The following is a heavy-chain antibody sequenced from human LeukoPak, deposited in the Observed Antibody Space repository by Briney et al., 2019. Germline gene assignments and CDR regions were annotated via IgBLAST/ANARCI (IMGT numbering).Heavy chain of an antibody. CDR1: GFTFSSYW. CDR3: AKDYGGSRPFDI. Sequence: PGGSLRLSCAASGFTFSSYWMHWVRQAPGKGLVWVSRINSDGSTTNYADSVKGRFTISRDNAKNSLYLQMNSLRAEDTALYYCAKDYGGSRPFDIWGQGTMVTVSS. D-gene: IGHD3-16*01. V-gene: IGHV3-74*01. CDR2: INSDGSTT. J-gene: IGHJ3*02.